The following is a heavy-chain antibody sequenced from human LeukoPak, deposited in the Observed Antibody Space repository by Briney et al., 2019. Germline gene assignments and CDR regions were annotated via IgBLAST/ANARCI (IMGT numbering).Heavy chain of an antibody. J-gene: IGHJ5*02. V-gene: IGHV4-59*08. CDR1: GGSISSYY. CDR3: ARHSSQTYYYDSSGYYYDWFDP. Sequence: PSETLSLTCPVSGGSISSYYWSWIRQPPGKGLEWIGYIYYSGSTNYNPSLKSRVTISVDTSKNQFSLKLSSVTAADTAVYYCARHSSQTYYYDSSGYYYDWFDPWGQGTLVTVSS. CDR2: IYYSGST. D-gene: IGHD3-22*01.